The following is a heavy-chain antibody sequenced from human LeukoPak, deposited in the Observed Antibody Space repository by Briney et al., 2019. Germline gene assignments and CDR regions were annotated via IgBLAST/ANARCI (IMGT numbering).Heavy chain of an antibody. V-gene: IGHV4-34*01. CDR2: INHSGST. J-gene: IGHJ4*02. CDR1: GGSFSGYY. Sequence: PSETLSLTCAVYGGSFSGYYWSWIRQPPGKGLEWIGEINHSGSTNYNPSLKSRVTISVDTSKNQFSLKPSSVTAADTAVYYCARECITGTTRHFDYWGQGTLVTVSS. D-gene: IGHD1-7*01. CDR3: ARECITGTTRHFDY.